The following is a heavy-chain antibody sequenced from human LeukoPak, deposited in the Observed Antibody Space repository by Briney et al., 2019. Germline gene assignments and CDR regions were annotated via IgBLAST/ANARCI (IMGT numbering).Heavy chain of an antibody. CDR3: ARDGVGATIGLDY. D-gene: IGHD1-26*01. CDR2: IIPILGIA. J-gene: IGHJ4*02. V-gene: IGHV1-69*04. CDR1: GGTFSSYT. Sequence: GASVKVSCKASGGTFSSYTISWVRQAPGQGLEWMGRIIPILGIANNAQKLQGRVTITADKSTSTAYMELSSLRSEDTAVYYCARDGVGATIGLDYWGQGTLVTVSS.